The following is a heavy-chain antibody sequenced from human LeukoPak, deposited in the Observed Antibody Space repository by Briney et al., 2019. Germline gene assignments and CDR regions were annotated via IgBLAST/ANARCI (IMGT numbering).Heavy chain of an antibody. V-gene: IGHV4-30-4*01. Sequence: TSQTLSLTCTVSGGSISSGDYYWSWIRQPPGRGLEWIGYIYYSGSTYYNPSLKSRVTISVDTSKNQFSLKLSSVTAADTAVYYCARSSYGSGSYYANWFDPWGQGTLVTVSS. J-gene: IGHJ5*02. CDR2: IYYSGST. D-gene: IGHD3-10*01. CDR3: ARSSYGSGSYYANWFDP. CDR1: GGSISSGDYY.